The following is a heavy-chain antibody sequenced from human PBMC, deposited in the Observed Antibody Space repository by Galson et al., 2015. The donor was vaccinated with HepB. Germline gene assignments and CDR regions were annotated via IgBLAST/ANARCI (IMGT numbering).Heavy chain of an antibody. CDR3: AREGLEGYSSSYLH. J-gene: IGHJ1*01. Sequence: SLRLSCAASGFTFSNYDMSWVRQAPGKGLEWVSSISGGGSYTYYRDSVKGRFTISRDNSKNTLYLQMNSLRADDTAVYYCAREGLEGYSSSYLHWGQGTLVTVSS. D-gene: IGHD6-13*01. CDR1: GFTFSNYD. CDR2: ISGGGSYT. V-gene: IGHV3-23*01.